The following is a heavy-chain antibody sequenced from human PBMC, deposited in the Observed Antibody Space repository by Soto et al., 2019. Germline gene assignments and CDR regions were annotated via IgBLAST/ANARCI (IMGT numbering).Heavy chain of an antibody. Sequence: EVQLVESGGGFVQPGGSLRLSCAGSGFRFSSSWMSWVRQAPGKGLEWVAHINQDGSQKYYVDSAKGRFTISRDNAKTSLYLQMNNLRAEDTAVCYCVSWSDAADEDGFQHCGQGTLVTVSS. CDR3: VSWSDAADEDGFQH. J-gene: IGHJ1*01. CDR2: INQDGSQK. V-gene: IGHV3-7*01. CDR1: GFRFSSSW.